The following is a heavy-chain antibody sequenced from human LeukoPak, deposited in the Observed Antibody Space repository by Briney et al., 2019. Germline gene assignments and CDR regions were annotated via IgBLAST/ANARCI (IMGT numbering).Heavy chain of an antibody. Sequence: ASVKVSCKASGYTFTGYYMHWVRQAPGQGLEWMGWINPNSGGTNYAQKLQGWVTMTRDTSISTAYMELSRLRSDDTAVYYCASSRYGSTWFDPWGQGTLVTVSS. D-gene: IGHD3-10*01. CDR1: GYTFTGYY. CDR2: INPNSGGT. V-gene: IGHV1-2*04. CDR3: ASSRYGSTWFDP. J-gene: IGHJ5*02.